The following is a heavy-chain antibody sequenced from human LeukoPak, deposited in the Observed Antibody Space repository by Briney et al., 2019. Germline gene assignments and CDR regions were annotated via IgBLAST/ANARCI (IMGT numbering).Heavy chain of an antibody. CDR2: IYTSGST. CDR1: GGSISSYY. D-gene: IGHD3-3*01. V-gene: IGHV4-4*07. Sequence: SETLSLTCTVSGGSISSYYWSWIRQPAGKGLEWIGRIYTSGSTNYSPSLKSRVTMSVDTSKNQFSLKLSSVTAADTAVYYCARTSITIFGVVIPFDYWGQGTLVTVSS. CDR3: ARTSITIFGVVIPFDY. J-gene: IGHJ4*02.